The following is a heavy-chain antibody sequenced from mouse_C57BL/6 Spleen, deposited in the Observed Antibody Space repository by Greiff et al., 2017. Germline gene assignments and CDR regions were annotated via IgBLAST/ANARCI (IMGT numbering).Heavy chain of an antibody. J-gene: IGHJ1*03. CDR1: GYTFTDYN. Sequence: EVKLVESGPELVKPGASVKIPCKASGYTFTDYNMDWVKQSHGKSLEWIGDINPNNGGTIYNQKFKGKATLTVDKSSSTAYMELRSLTSEDTAVYYCARRDWYFDVWGTGTTVTVSS. CDR2: INPNNGGT. V-gene: IGHV1-18*01. CDR3: ARRDWYFDV.